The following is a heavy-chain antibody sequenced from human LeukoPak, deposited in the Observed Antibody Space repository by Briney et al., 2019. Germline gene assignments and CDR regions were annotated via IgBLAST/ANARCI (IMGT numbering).Heavy chain of an antibody. CDR2: VYYSGQT. V-gene: IGHV4-61*01. J-gene: IGHJ6*02. Sequence: PSETLSLTCTVSGDSVNSGNFYWRWIRQAPGQGLEWIGNVYYSGQTNYNPSLMSRITMSLDTSKNQFSLKLSSVTAADTAVYYCARTVLMIGMRVWGQGITVIVSS. D-gene: IGHD3-16*01. CDR3: ARTVLMIGMRV. CDR1: GDSVNSGNFY.